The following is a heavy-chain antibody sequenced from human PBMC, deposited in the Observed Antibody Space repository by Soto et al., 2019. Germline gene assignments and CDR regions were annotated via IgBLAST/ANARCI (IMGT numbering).Heavy chain of an antibody. CDR1: GFIFSNYW. CDR2: INGDGSST. CDR3: IRLAASYIDF. V-gene: IGHV3-74*01. Sequence: GSLRLSWVASGFIFSNYWIHWGRQAPGKGLVWVSRINGDGSSTNYADSVKGQFTISRDNAKNTVYLQMNSLRVEDTAVYYFIRLAASYIDFRCQGPFLTVSS. D-gene: IGHD6-13*01. J-gene: IGHJ4*02.